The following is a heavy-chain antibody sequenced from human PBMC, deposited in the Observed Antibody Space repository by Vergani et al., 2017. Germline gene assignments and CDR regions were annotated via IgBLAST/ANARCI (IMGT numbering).Heavy chain of an antibody. D-gene: IGHD2-21*01. Sequence: QVQLVQSGAEVKKPGASVKVSCKASGYTFTSHYMHWVRQAPGQGLEWMGIINPSGGSTSYAQKFQGRVTMTRDTSTSTVYMELSSLRSEDTAVYYCARSIGYCAGATCRAYYFDHWGQGTRVTVSS. CDR1: GYTFTSHY. CDR2: INPSGGST. V-gene: IGHV1-46*01. J-gene: IGHJ5*02. CDR3: ARSIGYCAGATCRAYYFDH.